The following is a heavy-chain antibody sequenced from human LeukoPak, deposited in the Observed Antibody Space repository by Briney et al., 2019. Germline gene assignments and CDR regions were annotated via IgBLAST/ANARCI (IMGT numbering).Heavy chain of an antibody. J-gene: IGHJ5*02. CDR3: ARVWCTSCYREGNWFDP. Sequence: SVKVSCKASGGTFSSYAISWVRQAPGQGLEWMGGIIPIFCTANYAQKFQGRVTITTDESTSTAYMELSSLRSEDTAVYYCARVWCTSCYREGNWFDPWGQGTLVTVSS. V-gene: IGHV1-69*05. CDR1: GGTFSSYA. CDR2: IIPIFCTA. D-gene: IGHD2-2*01.